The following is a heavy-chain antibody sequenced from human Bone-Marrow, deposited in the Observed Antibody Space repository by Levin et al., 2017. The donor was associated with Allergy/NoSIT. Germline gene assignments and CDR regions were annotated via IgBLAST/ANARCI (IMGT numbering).Heavy chain of an antibody. D-gene: IGHD3-22*01. CDR3: SRRTHYYDSSGYYGSHAFDI. CDR1: GYSFTGFY. CDR2: ISPNSGGT. Sequence: GESLKISCKASGYSFTGFYLHWIRQAPRQGLEWMGWISPNSGGTNYAQKFQGRVTMSRDTSISTAYMELSRLRSDDTAVYYCSRRTHYYDSSGYYGSHAFDIWGQGTMVTVSS. V-gene: IGHV1-2*02. J-gene: IGHJ3*02.